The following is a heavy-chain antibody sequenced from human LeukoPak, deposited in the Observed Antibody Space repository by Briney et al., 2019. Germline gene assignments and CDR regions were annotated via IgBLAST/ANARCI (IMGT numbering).Heavy chain of an antibody. CDR1: GGSISSYY. Sequence: PSDTLSLTCTVSGGSISSYYWSWIRQSPGKAVEWIGYIYYSGNTNYNRPLKRRVTISVDTSKNQFSLKLSSVTAADTAVYYCARTLTDIVATMEEVYYYYYGMDVWGQGTTVTVSS. CDR3: ARTLTDIVATMEEVYYYYYGMDV. D-gene: IGHD5-12*01. V-gene: IGHV4-59*07. J-gene: IGHJ6*02. CDR2: IYYSGNT.